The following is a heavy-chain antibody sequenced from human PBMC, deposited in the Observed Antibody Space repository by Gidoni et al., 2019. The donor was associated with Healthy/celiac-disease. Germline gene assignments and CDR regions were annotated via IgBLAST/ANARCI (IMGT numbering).Heavy chain of an antibody. CDR2: ISSSSSNI. V-gene: IGHV3-21*01. CDR3: ARDNEIGYSSSWPFDY. Sequence: EVQLVESGGGLVKPGGSLRLSCAASGFTFSSYSMNWVRQAPGKGLEWVSSISSSSSNIYYADSVKGRLTISRDNAKNSLYLQMNSLRAEDTAVYYCARDNEIGYSSSWPFDYWGQGTLVTVSS. D-gene: IGHD6-13*01. J-gene: IGHJ4*02. CDR1: GFTFSSYS.